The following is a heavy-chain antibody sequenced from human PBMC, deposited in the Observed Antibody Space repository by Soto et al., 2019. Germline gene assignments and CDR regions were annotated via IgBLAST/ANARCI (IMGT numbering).Heavy chain of an antibody. CDR3: ARGLVRGVIRWFDP. V-gene: IGHV4-34*01. CDR1: GGSFSGYY. J-gene: IGHJ5*02. CDR2: INHSGGT. D-gene: IGHD3-10*02. Sequence: PSETLSLTCAVYGGSFSGYYWSWIRQPPGKGLEWIGEINHSGGTNYNPSLKSRVTISVDTSKNQFSLKLSSVTAADTAAYYCARGLVRGVIRWFDPWGQGTLVTVSS.